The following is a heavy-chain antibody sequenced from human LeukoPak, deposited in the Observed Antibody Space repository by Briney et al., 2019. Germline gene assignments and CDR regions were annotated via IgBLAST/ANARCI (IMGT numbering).Heavy chain of an antibody. Sequence: GGSLRLSCAASGFTFSSYSMNWVRQAPGKGLQWVSYISSSSSTIYYADSVKGRFTTSRDNAKNSLYLQMNSLRAEDTAVYYCARALWFGETFPAYWGQGTLVTVSS. CDR3: ARALWFGETFPAY. CDR1: GFTFSSYS. J-gene: IGHJ4*02. CDR2: ISSSSSTI. D-gene: IGHD3-10*01. V-gene: IGHV3-48*01.